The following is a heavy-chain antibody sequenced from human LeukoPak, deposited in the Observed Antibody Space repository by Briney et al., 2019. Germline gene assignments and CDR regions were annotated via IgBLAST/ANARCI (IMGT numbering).Heavy chain of an antibody. Sequence: SETLSLTCTVSGGSISSYYWSWIRQPPGKGLEWIGYIYYSGSTNYNPSLKSRVTISVDTSKNQFSLKLSSVTAADTAVYYCAGSLSVAATGGFDYWGQGTLVTVSS. CDR3: AGSLSVAATGGFDY. CDR2: IYYSGST. V-gene: IGHV4-59*01. CDR1: GGSISSYY. J-gene: IGHJ4*02. D-gene: IGHD6-19*01.